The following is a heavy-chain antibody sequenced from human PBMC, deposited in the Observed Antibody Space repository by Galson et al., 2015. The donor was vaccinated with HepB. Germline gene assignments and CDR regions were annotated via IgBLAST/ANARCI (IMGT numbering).Heavy chain of an antibody. V-gene: IGHV1-46*01. Sequence: SVKVSSKASGYTLTNYHFHWVRQAPGQGPEWMGKIFAGGGSTRYAERFQGRVTLTRDSSTSTIYMEVSSLRSDDTAVYYCARETPDTYYFDYWGQGTQVTVSS. CDR1: GYTLTNYH. D-gene: IGHD2-15*01. CDR2: IFAGGGST. CDR3: ARETPDTYYFDY. J-gene: IGHJ4*02.